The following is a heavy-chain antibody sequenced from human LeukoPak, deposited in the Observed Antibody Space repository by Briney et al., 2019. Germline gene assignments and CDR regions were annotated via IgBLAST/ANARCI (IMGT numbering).Heavy chain of an antibody. J-gene: IGHJ4*02. Sequence: GSLRLSCAASGFAFSNAWMTWVRQPPGKGLEWIGEINHSGSTNYNPSLKSRVTISVDTSKNQFSLKLSSVTAADTAVYYCAIMDSSGYYPDYWGQGTLVTVSS. CDR2: INHSGST. V-gene: IGHV4-34*01. CDR1: GFAFSNAW. D-gene: IGHD3-22*01. CDR3: AIMDSSGYYPDY.